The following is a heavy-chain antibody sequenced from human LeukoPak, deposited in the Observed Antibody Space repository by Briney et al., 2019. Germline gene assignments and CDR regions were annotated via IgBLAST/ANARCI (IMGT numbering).Heavy chain of an antibody. Sequence: PGGSLRLSCAASGFTFSSYSMNWVRQAPGKGLEWVSYISSSSSTIYYADSVKGRFTISRDNAKNSLYLQMSSLRAEDRAVYYCARDMRVRGRWEATAFDYWGQGTLVTVSS. CDR3: ARDMRVRGRWEATAFDY. J-gene: IGHJ4*02. CDR1: GFTFSSYS. D-gene: IGHD3-10*01. CDR2: ISSSSSTI. V-gene: IGHV3-48*01.